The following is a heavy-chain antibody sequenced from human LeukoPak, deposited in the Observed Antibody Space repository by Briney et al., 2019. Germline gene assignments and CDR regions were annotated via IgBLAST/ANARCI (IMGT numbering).Heavy chain of an antibody. J-gene: IGHJ6*03. Sequence: SVKVSCKASGGTFSSYAISWVRQAPGQGLEWMGGIIPIFGTANYAQKFQGRVTITADESTSTAYMELSSLRSEDTAVYYCARDRPSITIFGVVISSYYMDVWGKGTTVTVSS. CDR1: GGTFSSYA. V-gene: IGHV1-69*01. D-gene: IGHD3-3*01. CDR2: IIPIFGTA. CDR3: ARDRPSITIFGVVISSYYMDV.